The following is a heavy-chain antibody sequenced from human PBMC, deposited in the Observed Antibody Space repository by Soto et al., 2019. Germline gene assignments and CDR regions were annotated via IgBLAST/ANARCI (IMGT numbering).Heavy chain of an antibody. CDR3: ATGLAAAGRAEYFYH. V-gene: IGHV3-30-3*01. CDR1: GFTFRTHT. CDR2: ISYDGTNK. D-gene: IGHD6-13*01. J-gene: IGHJ1*01. Sequence: QVQLVESGGGVVQPGRSLRLSCGDSGFTFRTHTMHWVRQAPGKGLEWVAVISYDGTNKYYADSVKGRFTISRDNPKNTLYLQINSLRAEDTAVYYCATGLAAAGRAEYFYHWGQGTRVTVSS.